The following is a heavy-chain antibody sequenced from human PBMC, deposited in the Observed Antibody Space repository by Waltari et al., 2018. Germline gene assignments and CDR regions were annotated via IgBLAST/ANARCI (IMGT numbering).Heavy chain of an antibody. CDR1: GVTLSRSW. CDR2: IKNDGRST. J-gene: IGHJ3*01. CDR3: ARAGLLGAFDV. V-gene: IGHV3-74*01. Sequence: EVHLVESGGGLVQPGGSLRLSCAASGVTLSRSWLHWVRQSPGKGLMWVARIKNDGRSTGYADSVKGRFTISRDDAKNTVSLQMNNLSAEDTALYYCARAGLLGAFDVWGQGTMVTVSS. D-gene: IGHD2-15*01.